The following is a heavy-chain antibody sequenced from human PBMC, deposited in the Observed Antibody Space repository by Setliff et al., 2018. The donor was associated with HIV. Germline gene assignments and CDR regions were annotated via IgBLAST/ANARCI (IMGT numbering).Heavy chain of an antibody. CDR3: AKGWGDSSGYYTGSYDMDV. V-gene: IGHV1-8*01. CDR2: MNPNSGNT. J-gene: IGHJ6*02. CDR1: GSTFSTYD. D-gene: IGHD3-22*01. Sequence: ASVKVSCKASGSTFSTYDINWVRQAPGQGPEWMGWMNPNSGNTGYAPKLQGRVTMTKNTLYLQMNSLRAEDTAVYYCAKGWGDSSGYYTGSYDMDVWGQGTTVTVSS.